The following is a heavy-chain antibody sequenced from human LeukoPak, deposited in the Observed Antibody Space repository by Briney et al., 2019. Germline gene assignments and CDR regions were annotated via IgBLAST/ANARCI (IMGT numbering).Heavy chain of an antibody. V-gene: IGHV1-69*13. Sequence: SVKVSCKASGGTFSTYAISWVRQAPGQGLEWMGGIIPLLGTASYAQKFQGRLTITADEFTGTAYMELSSLRSEDTAVFYCASNTNYYENTGHYEFDSWGQGTLVTVSS. CDR2: IIPLLGTA. CDR3: ASNTNYYENTGHYEFDS. CDR1: GGTFSTYA. J-gene: IGHJ4*02. D-gene: IGHD3-22*01.